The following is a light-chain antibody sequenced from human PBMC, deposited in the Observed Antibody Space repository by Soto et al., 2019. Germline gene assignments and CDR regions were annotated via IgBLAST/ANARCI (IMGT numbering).Light chain of an antibody. J-gene: IGLJ1*01. CDR1: NIGSKS. Sequence: SYELTQPPSVSVAPGQTARITCGGNNIGSKSVHWYQQKPGQAPVLVVYDDSDRPSGIPERFSGSNSGNTATLTISRVEAGXXXDXYXQVWDSSSDHHVFGTGTKVTVL. V-gene: IGLV3-21*02. CDR2: DDS. CDR3: QVWDSSSDHHV.